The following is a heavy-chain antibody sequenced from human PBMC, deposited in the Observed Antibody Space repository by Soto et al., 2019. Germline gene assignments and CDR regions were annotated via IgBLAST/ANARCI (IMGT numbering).Heavy chain of an antibody. D-gene: IGHD4-17*01. CDR3: ARESGRPYGDYDAWFDP. V-gene: IGHV1-69*13. Sequence: AVKVSCKASGGTFSSYAISWVRQAPGQGLEWMGGIIPIFGTANYAQKFQGRVTITADESTSTAYMELSSLRSEDTAVYYCARESGRPYGDYDAWFDPWGQGTMVTVYS. CDR2: IIPIFGTA. J-gene: IGHJ5*02. CDR1: GGTFSSYA.